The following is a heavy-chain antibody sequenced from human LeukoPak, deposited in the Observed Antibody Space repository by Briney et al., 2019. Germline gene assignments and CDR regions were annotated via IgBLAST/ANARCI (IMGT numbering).Heavy chain of an antibody. Sequence: SETLSLTCTVSGGSISSGGYYWSWIRQHPGKGLEWIGYIYYSGSTYYNPSLKSRVTISVDTSKNQFSLKLSSVTVADTAVYYCARDLTAAAGGFDPWGQGTLVTVSS. J-gene: IGHJ5*02. CDR1: GGSISSGGYY. CDR3: ARDLTAAAGGFDP. D-gene: IGHD6-13*01. V-gene: IGHV4-31*03. CDR2: IYYSGST.